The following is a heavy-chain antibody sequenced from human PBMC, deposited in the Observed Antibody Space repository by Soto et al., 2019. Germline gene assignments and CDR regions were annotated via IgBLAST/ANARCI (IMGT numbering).Heavy chain of an antibody. CDR3: ARDPGLRFLEWLSTLGWFDP. J-gene: IGHJ5*02. D-gene: IGHD3-3*01. V-gene: IGHV3-21*01. Sequence: GGSLRLSCAASGFTFSSYSMNWVRQAPGKGLEWVSSISSSSSYIYYADSVKGRFTSSRDNAKNSLYLQMNSLRAEDTAVYYCARDPGLRFLEWLSTLGWFDPWGQGTLVTVSS. CDR1: GFTFSSYS. CDR2: ISSSSSYI.